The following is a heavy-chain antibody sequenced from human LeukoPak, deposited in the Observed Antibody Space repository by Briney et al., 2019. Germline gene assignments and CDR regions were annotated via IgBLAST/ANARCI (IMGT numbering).Heavy chain of an antibody. V-gene: IGHV3-9*01. CDR2: IGWNSGNI. J-gene: IGHJ4*02. D-gene: IGHD6-13*01. CDR3: AKQSSSWYYFDY. CDR1: GFTFDDYG. Sequence: PGGSLRLSCATSGFTFDDYGMHWVRQIPGKGLEWVSGIGWNSGNIGYADSVKGRFTTSRDNAKNSLYLQMNSLRVEDTALYYCAKQSSSWYYFDYWGQGTLVTVSS.